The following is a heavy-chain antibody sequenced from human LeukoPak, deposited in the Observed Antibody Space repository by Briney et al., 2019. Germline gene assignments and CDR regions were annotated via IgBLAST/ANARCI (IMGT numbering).Heavy chain of an antibody. CDR1: GFTFSSYA. V-gene: IGHV3-23*01. CDR2: VSGSGGST. Sequence: GGSLRLSCAASGFTFSSYAMNWVRRAPGRGLEWVSGVSGSGGSTYYADSVKGRFTISRDNSKNTLYLQMNSLRAEDTAVYYCAKARQEYYFDYWGQGTLVTVSS. CDR3: AKARQEYYFDY. J-gene: IGHJ4*02.